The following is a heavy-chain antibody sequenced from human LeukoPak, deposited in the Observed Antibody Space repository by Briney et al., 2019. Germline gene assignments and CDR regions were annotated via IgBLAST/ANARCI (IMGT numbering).Heavy chain of an antibody. Sequence: SETLSLTCTVSGGSISSGGYYWSWIRQPPGKGLGWIGYIYHSGSTYYNPSLKSRVTISVDTSKNQFSLKLSSVTAADTAVYYCARGAYYYDSGDWGQGTLVTVSS. V-gene: IGHV4-61*08. CDR3: ARGAYYYDSGD. D-gene: IGHD3-10*01. CDR2: IYHSGST. CDR1: GGSISSGGYY. J-gene: IGHJ4*02.